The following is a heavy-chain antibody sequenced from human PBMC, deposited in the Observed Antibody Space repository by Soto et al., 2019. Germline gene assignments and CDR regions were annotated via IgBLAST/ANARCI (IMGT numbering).Heavy chain of an antibody. CDR2: IYYGGST. D-gene: IGHD3-10*01. CDR3: AREMVRGVIKWFDP. V-gene: IGHV4-31*03. CDR1: GGSISRGGYY. J-gene: IGHJ5*02. Sequence: SETLSLTCTVSGGSISRGGYYWSWIRQHPVKGLEWIGYIYYGGSTYYNPSLKSRVTISVDTSKTQFSLKLSSVTAADTAVYYCAREMVRGVIKWFDPWGQGTLVTVSS.